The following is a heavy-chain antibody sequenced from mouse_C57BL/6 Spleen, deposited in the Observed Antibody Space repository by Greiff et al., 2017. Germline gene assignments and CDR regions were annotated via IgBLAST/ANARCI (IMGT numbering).Heavy chain of an antibody. D-gene: IGHD2-4*01. CDR1: GYTFTSYW. CDR2: IYPGSGST. J-gene: IGHJ4*01. V-gene: IGHV1-55*01. Sequence: VQLQQSGAELVKPGASVKMSCKASGYTFTSYWITWVKQRPGQGLEWIGDIYPGSGSTNYNEKFKSKATLTVDTSSSTAYMQLSSLTSEDSAVYYCARIYYEGDYAMDYWGQGTSVTVSS. CDR3: ARIYYEGDYAMDY.